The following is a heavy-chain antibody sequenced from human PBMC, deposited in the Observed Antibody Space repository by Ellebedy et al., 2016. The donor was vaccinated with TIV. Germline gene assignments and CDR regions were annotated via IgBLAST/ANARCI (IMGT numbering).Heavy chain of an antibody. D-gene: IGHD2-8*01. CDR2: ISASGGST. CDR3: AKGETKYCTTSACGAPWFDP. CDR1: GFTFSTYA. J-gene: IGHJ5*02. Sequence: GESLKISXAASGFTFSTYAMSWVRQAPGEGLEWVSTISASGGSTYYADSVKGRFTISRDNSKNMLYLQMNSLRAEDTSLYYCAKGETKYCTTSACGAPWFDPWGQGTLVAASS. V-gene: IGHV3-23*01.